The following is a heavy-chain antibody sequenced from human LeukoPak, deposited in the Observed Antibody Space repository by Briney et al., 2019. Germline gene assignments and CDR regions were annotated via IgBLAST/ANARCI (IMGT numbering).Heavy chain of an antibody. D-gene: IGHD5-18*01. V-gene: IGHV3-7*03. J-gene: IGHJ5*02. CDR2: IKQDGSEK. CDR3: TRDRSVDTAMKFLPKGLMYNWFDP. CDR1: GFTFSSYW. Sequence: PGGSLRLSCAASGFTFSSYWMSWVRQAPGKGLEWVANIKQDGSEKYYVDSVKGRFTISRDNAKNSLYLQMNSLKTEDTAVYYCTRDRSVDTAMKFLPKGLMYNWFDPWGQGTLVTVSS.